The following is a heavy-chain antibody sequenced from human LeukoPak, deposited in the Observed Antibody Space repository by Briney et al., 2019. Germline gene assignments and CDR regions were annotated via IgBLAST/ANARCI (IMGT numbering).Heavy chain of an antibody. V-gene: IGHV3-7*01. CDR1: GFTFSSYW. CDR2: IKQDGSEK. CDR3: AREGKGIAAGYYFDY. Sequence: GGSLRLSCAASGFTFSSYWMSWVRQAQGKGLEWVANIKQDGSEKYYVDSVKGRFTISRDNAKNSLYLQMNGLRAEDTAVYYCAREGKGIAAGYYFDYWGQGTLVTVSS. J-gene: IGHJ4*02. D-gene: IGHD6-13*01.